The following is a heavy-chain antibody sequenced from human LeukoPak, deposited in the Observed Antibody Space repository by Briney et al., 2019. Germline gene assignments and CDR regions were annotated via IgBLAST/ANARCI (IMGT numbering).Heavy chain of an antibody. J-gene: IGHJ4*02. CDR2: IKSKTDGGTT. V-gene: IGHV3-15*01. Sequence: GGSLRLSCAASGFTFSNAWMSLVRQAPGKGLEGVGRIKSKTDGGTTDYAAPVKGRFTISRDDSKNTLYLQMNSLKTEDTAVYYCTTANYDSSGYSDYWGQGTLATVSS. CDR3: TTANYDSSGYSDY. D-gene: IGHD3-22*01. CDR1: GFTFSNAW.